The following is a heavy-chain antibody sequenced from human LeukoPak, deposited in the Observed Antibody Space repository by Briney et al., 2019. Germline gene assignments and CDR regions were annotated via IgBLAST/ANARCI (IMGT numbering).Heavy chain of an antibody. CDR1: GGSFSGYY. CDR3: ARENCYDSSGFDY. J-gene: IGHJ4*02. Sequence: PSETLSLTCAVYGGSFSGYYWSWIRQPPGKGLEWIGEINHSGSTNYNPSLKSRVTISVDTSKNQFSLKLSSVTAADTAVYYCARENCYDSSGFDYWGQGTLVTVSS. D-gene: IGHD3-22*01. V-gene: IGHV4-34*01. CDR2: INHSGST.